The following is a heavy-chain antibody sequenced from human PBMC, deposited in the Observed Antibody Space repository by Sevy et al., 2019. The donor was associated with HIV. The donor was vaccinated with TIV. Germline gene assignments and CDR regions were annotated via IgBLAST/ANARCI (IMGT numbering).Heavy chain of an antibody. CDR3: TTSNPRITMVQGGDVGRYYGMDV. Sequence: GGSLRLSCAASGFTFSGSAMHWVRQASGKGLEWVGRIRSKANSYATAYAASVKGRFTISRDDSKNTAYLQMNSLKTEDTAVYYCTTSNPRITMVQGGDVGRYYGMDVWGQGTTVTVSS. CDR2: IRSKANSYAT. J-gene: IGHJ6*02. V-gene: IGHV3-73*01. CDR1: GFTFSGSA. D-gene: IGHD3-10*01.